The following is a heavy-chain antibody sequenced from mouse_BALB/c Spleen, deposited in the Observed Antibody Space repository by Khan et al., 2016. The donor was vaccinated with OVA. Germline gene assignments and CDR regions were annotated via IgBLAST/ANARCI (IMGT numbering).Heavy chain of an antibody. CDR3: ARQPYFHYYVMDY. J-gene: IGHJ4*01. CDR1: GFSLTNYG. CDR2: IWSDGTT. D-gene: IGHD2-10*01. Sequence: VELVESGPGLVAPSQSLSITCTISGFSLTNYGVHWVRQPPGKGLEWLVVIWSDGTTTYDSALKSRLTISKDNSKSQVLLKMDSLQTDDTAMYYCARQPYFHYYVMDYWGQGTSVTVSS. V-gene: IGHV2-6-1*01.